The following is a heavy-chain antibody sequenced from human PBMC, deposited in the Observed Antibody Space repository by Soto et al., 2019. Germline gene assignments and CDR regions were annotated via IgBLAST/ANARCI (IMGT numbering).Heavy chain of an antibody. CDR1: GYSFTSYW. CDR3: AQLGGSGSGWFHP. Sequence: PGESLKISCKASGYSFTSYWIGWVRQMPGKGLEWMVIIYPGDSDTRYSPSFQGQVTISADKSITTAYLQWSSLMASDTAMYYCAQLGGSGSGWFHPWGQGTLVTVSS. V-gene: IGHV5-51*01. J-gene: IGHJ5*02. D-gene: IGHD3-10*01. CDR2: IYPGDSDT.